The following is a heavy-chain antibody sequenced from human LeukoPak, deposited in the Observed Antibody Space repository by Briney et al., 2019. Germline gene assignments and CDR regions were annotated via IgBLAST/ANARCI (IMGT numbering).Heavy chain of an antibody. V-gene: IGHV3-30*18. D-gene: IGHD2-15*01. J-gene: IGHJ6*04. CDR2: ISYDGSNK. CDR1: GFTFSSYG. CDR3: AKEDRTSAPGYYYGMDV. Sequence: GRSLRLSCAASGFTFSSYGMHWVRQAPGKGLEWVAVISYDGSNKYYADSVEGRFTISRDNSKNTLYLQMNSLRAEDTAVYYCAKEDRTSAPGYYYGMDVWGKGTTVTVSS.